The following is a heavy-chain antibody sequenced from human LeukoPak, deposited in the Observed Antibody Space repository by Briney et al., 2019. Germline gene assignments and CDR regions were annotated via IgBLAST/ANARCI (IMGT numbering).Heavy chain of an antibody. V-gene: IGHV4-59*01. J-gene: IGHJ4*02. CDR2: IYYSGST. CDR3: ARGPGGIAAAGYYFDY. CDR1: GGSISSYY. D-gene: IGHD6-13*01. Sequence: PSETLSLTCTVSGGSISSYYWSWIRQPPGKGLEWIGYIYYSGSTNYNPSLKSRVTISVDTSKNRFSLKLSSVTAADTAVYYCARGPGGIAAAGYYFDYWGQGTLVTVSS.